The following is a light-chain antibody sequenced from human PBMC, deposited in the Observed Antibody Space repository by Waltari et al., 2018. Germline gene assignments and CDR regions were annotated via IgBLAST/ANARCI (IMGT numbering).Light chain of an antibody. CDR2: FAS. CDR3: MQSLQNSVT. CDR1: QSLKHRNGYNY. J-gene: IGKJ5*01. Sequence: DILMTQSPVSLSVTPGEPASISCTSSQSLKHRNGYNYLDWYLQKPGLSPQLLIYFASYRASGVPDRFSGSGSVTDFTLRISRVEAEDVGVYYCMQSLQNSVTFGQGTRLEIK. V-gene: IGKV2-28*01.